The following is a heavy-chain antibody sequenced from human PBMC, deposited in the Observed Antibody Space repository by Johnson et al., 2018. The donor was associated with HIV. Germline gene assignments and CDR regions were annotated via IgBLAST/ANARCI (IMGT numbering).Heavy chain of an antibody. D-gene: IGHD1-26*01. Sequence: QVQLVESGGGLVKPGGSLRLSCATSGFNFDDYGMSWVRQAPGKGLEWVSYISSSGSTVYYADSVTGRFTISRDNAKNSLYLQMNSLRAEDTAVYFCAREMVGARGIDAFDIWGQGTMVTVSS. CDR2: ISSSGSTV. CDR3: AREMVGARGIDAFDI. J-gene: IGHJ3*02. V-gene: IGHV3-11*04. CDR1: GFNFDDYG.